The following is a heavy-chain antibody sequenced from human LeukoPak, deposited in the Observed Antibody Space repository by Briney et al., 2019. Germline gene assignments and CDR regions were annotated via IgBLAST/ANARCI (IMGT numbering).Heavy chain of an antibody. CDR3: AGMYPGGYDYFDS. D-gene: IGHD5-12*01. CDR2: IRSSSSYT. Sequence: GGSLRLSCAASGFTFSDYSMSWIRQAPGKGLEWVSYIRSSSSYTNYADSVKGRFTISRDNAKNSLYLQMNSLRADDTAVYYCAGMYPGGYDYFDSWGQGTLVTVSS. CDR1: GFTFSDYS. J-gene: IGHJ4*02. V-gene: IGHV3-11*03.